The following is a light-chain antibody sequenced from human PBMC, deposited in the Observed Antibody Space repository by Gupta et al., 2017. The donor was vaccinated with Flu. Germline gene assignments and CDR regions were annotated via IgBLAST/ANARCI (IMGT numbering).Light chain of an antibody. CDR1: SSNIRRHT. Sequence: QSVLTQPPSASGTPGQRVTMSCSGGSSNIRRHTVNWYQQLPGTAPKLLIYNNNQRPSGVPDRFSGSKSGTSASLAISGLQSEDEADYYCAAWDDNLNAHVFGTGTKVAVL. V-gene: IGLV1-44*01. CDR3: AAWDDNLNAHV. CDR2: NNN. J-gene: IGLJ1*01.